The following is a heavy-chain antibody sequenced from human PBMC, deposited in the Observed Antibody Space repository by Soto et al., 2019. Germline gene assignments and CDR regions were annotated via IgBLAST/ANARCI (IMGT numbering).Heavy chain of an antibody. D-gene: IGHD3-10*01. J-gene: IGHJ6*02. CDR1: GFTFSSYW. CDR2: INSDGSST. V-gene: IGHV3-74*01. CDR3: ARTAGEYFYYYGLDV. Sequence: AGGSLRLSCAASGFTFSSYWMHWVRQAPGKGLVWASRINSDGSSTSYADSVKGRFTISRDKAKNTLYLQMNSLRAEDTAVYYCARTAGEYFYYYGLDVWGQGTTVTVSS.